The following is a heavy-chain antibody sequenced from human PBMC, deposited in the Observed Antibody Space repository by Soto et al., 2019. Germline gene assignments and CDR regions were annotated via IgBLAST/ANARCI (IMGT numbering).Heavy chain of an antibody. J-gene: IGHJ6*02. CDR2: ISTDFRAL. D-gene: IGHD1-26*01. V-gene: IGHV3-48*02. Sequence: GGSLRLSCAASGFTISTYHLNWFRQSPGKGLEWVSYISTDFRALYYADSVRGRFTISRDNAKNSLYLQMTSLRDEDTGVYYCTRDGRRGYDMDVWGQGTTVTVCS. CDR3: TRDGRRGYDMDV. CDR1: GFTISTYH.